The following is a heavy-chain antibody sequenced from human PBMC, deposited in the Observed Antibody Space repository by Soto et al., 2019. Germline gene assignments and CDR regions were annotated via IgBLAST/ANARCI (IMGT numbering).Heavy chain of an antibody. CDR3: VRVDNCVTPTARAV. D-gene: IGHD5-12*01. J-gene: IGHJ6*02. V-gene: IGHV1-18*01. CDR2: ISPYTGNT. Sequence: QVQLVQSGDEVKKPGASVKVSCKASGYIFVNYGIAWVRQAPGQGLEWMGWISPYTGNTHSATKVQGRLTMTTDTPGSTADTQLGSLTSDDTAAYYCVRVDNCVTPTARAVWGQGTT. CDR1: GYIFVNYG.